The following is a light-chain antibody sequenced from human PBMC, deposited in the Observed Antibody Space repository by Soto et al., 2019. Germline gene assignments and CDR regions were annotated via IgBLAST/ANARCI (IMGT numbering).Light chain of an antibody. CDR3: CSYAGSYNVV. CDR1: SSDVGGYNY. Sequence: QSAQTQPRSVSGSPGQSVTISCTGTSSDVGGYNYVSWYQQHPGKAPKLMIYDVSKRPSGVPDRFSGSKSGNTASLTISGLQAEDETDYYCCSYAGSYNVVFGGGTKLTVL. J-gene: IGLJ2*01. V-gene: IGLV2-11*01. CDR2: DVS.